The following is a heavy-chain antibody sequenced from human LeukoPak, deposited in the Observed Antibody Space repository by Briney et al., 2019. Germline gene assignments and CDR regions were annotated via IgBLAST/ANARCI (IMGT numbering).Heavy chain of an antibody. V-gene: IGHV3-30*18. CDR2: ISYDGRNK. CDR1: GFTFSSYG. J-gene: IGHJ5*02. D-gene: IGHD6-19*01. CDR3: ANAGYSGGWFSWFEP. Sequence: GGSLRLSCAASGFTFSSYGMNWVRQAPAKGLEWVAVISYDGRNKYYADSVKDRFTISRDNSKNTLNLQMNSLIVEDTAVYYCANAGYSGGWFSWFEPWGQGALVSVAS.